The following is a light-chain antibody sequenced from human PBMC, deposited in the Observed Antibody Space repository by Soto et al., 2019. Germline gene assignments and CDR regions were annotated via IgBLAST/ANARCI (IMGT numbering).Light chain of an antibody. CDR2: EVS. CDR1: SSDVGGYNY. V-gene: IGLV2-14*01. Sequence: QSVLTQPASVSASPGQSITISCTGTSSDVGGYNYVSWFQQHPGKAPKLMIYEVSNRPSGVSNRFSGSKSDNTASLTISGLQAEDEADYYCSSYTSTSTYVFGTGTKVTV. J-gene: IGLJ1*01. CDR3: SSYTSTSTYV.